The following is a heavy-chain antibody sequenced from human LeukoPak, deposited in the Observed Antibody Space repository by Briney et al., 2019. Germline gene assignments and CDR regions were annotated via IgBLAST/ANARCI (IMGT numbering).Heavy chain of an antibody. CDR1: GASISSYY. J-gene: IGHJ4*02. CDR3: ARLTRRSTSPDRYYLDY. Sequence: SATLSLTCTVSGASISSYYWSWIRQPPGKGLEWIGYIYTSGGTNYIPSLKGRVTISIDTSKNQFSLKLSSVTAADSAVYYCARLTRRSTSPDRYYLDYWGQGTLVTVSS. CDR2: IYTSGGT. D-gene: IGHD6-6*01. V-gene: IGHV4-4*09.